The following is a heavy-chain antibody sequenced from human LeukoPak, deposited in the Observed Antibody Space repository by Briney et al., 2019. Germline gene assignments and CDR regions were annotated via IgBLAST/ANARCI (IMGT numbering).Heavy chain of an antibody. CDR3: ASQVIAAAGYYYYYYMDV. CDR1: GFTFSSYW. CDR2: INSDGSST. J-gene: IGHJ6*03. Sequence: GGSLRLSCAASGFTFSSYWMHWVRQAPGKGLVWVSRINSDGSSTSYADSVKGRFTISRDNAKNTLYLQMNSLRAEDTAVYYCASQVIAAAGYYYYYYMDVWGKGTTVTVSS. D-gene: IGHD6-13*01. V-gene: IGHV3-74*01.